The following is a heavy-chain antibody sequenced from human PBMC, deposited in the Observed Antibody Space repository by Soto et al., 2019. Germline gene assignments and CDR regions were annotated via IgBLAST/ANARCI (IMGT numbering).Heavy chain of an antibody. Sequence: PSETLSLTCTVSGGSISSLYWSWIRQPPGKGLEWIGYNYYSGSAKYNPSLKSRVTISVDTSKNQFSLKLTSVTAADTAIYFCARVNCGGGSCRFDYWGQGTLVTVSS. CDR1: GGSISSLY. CDR2: NYYSGSA. V-gene: IGHV4-59*08. J-gene: IGHJ4*02. CDR3: ARVNCGGGSCRFDY. D-gene: IGHD2-15*01.